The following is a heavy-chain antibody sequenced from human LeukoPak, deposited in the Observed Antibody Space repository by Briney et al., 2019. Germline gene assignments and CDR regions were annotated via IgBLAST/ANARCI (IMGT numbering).Heavy chain of an antibody. V-gene: IGHV1-2*06. D-gene: IGHD4-17*01. CDR2: INPNSGGT. CDR3: ARRTYGDYGWVY. J-gene: IGHJ4*02. Sequence: ASVKVSCKASGYTFTGYYMHWVRQAPAQGLEWMGRINPNSGGTNYAQKFQGRVTMTRDTSINTAYMELSSLRSEDTAVYYCARRTYGDYGWVYWGQGTLVTVSS. CDR1: GYTFTGYY.